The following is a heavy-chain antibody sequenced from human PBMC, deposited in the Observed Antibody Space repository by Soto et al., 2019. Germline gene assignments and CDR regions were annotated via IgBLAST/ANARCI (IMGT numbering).Heavy chain of an antibody. D-gene: IGHD3-16*01. CDR1: GFTFSSYG. CDR2: ARYDGSYK. J-gene: IGHJ4*02. V-gene: IGHV3-33*01. CDR3: AREGGNYEYIWGRYLGH. Sequence: QVQLVESGGGVVQPGGSLRLSCAASGFTFSSYGMNWVRQAPGRGLEWVAVARYDGSYKYYADSVKGRFTISRDNSKNTVYLQMNSLRAEDTAVYYCAREGGNYEYIWGRYLGHWGQGTLVTVSS.